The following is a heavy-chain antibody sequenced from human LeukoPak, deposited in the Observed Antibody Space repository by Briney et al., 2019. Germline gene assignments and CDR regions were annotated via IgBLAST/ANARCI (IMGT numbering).Heavy chain of an antibody. V-gene: IGHV4-34*01. Sequence: SETLSLTCAVYGGSFSGHYWSWIRQPPGKGLEWIGEINHSGSTNYNPSLKSRVTMSVDTSKNQFSLKLSSVTAADTAVFYCVRGPDRAVAGPFDYWGQGTLVTVSS. D-gene: IGHD6-19*01. CDR2: INHSGST. CDR3: VRGPDRAVAGPFDY. CDR1: GGSFSGHY. J-gene: IGHJ4*02.